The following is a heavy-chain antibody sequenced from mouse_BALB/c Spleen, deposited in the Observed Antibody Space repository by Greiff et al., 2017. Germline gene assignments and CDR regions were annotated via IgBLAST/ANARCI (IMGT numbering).Heavy chain of an antibody. Sequence: VQLQQSGAELVKPGASVKLSCTASGFNIKDTYMHWVKQRPEQGLEWIGRIDPANGNTKYDPKFQGKATITADTSSHTAYLQLSSLTSEDTACYYCALYYYGSRAWFADWGQGTLVTVSA. V-gene: IGHV14-3*02. D-gene: IGHD1-1*01. CDR2: IDPANGNT. CDR3: ALYYYGSRAWFAD. CDR1: GFNIKDTY. J-gene: IGHJ3*01.